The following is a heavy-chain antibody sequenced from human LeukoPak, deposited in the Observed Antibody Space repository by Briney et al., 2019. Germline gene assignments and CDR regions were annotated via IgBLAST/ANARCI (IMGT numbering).Heavy chain of an antibody. J-gene: IGHJ3*02. CDR1: RGSISSYY. D-gene: IGHD2-2*01. CDR3: ARDSTSFDAFDI. Sequence: PSETLSLTCTVSRGSISSYYWSWIRQPAGKGLEWIGRIYSSGSTYYNPSLKSRVTMSVDTSKNQFSLKVSSVTAADTAVYYCARDSTSFDAFDIWGQGTMVTVSS. V-gene: IGHV4-4*07. CDR2: IYSSGST.